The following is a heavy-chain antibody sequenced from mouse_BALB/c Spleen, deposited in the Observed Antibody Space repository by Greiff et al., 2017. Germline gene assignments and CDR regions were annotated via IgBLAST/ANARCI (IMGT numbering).Heavy chain of an antibody. J-gene: IGHJ3*01. CDR2: IDPANGNT. V-gene: IGHV14-3*02. Sequence: VQLQQSGAELVKPGASVKLSCTASGFNIKDTYMHWVKQRPEQGLEWIGRIDPANGNTKYDPKFQGKATITADTSSNTAYLQLSSLTSEDTAVYYCAGCYYGSIPWFAYWGQGTLVTVSA. CDR1: GFNIKDTY. D-gene: IGHD1-1*01. CDR3: AGCYYGSIPWFAY.